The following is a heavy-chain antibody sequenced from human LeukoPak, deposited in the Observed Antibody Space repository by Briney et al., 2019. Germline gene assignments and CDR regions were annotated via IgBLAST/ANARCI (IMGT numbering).Heavy chain of an antibody. J-gene: IGHJ6*03. V-gene: IGHV4-34*01. CDR3: ARLGYCSGGSCYRYYYYYMDV. CDR1: GGSFSGYY. Sequence: SETLSLTCAVYGGSFSGYYWSWIRQPPGKGLEWIGEINHSGSTNYNPSLKSRVTISVGTSKNQFSLKLSSVTAADTAVYCCARLGYCSGGSCYRYYYYYMDVWGKGTTVTVSS. D-gene: IGHD2-15*01. CDR2: INHSGST.